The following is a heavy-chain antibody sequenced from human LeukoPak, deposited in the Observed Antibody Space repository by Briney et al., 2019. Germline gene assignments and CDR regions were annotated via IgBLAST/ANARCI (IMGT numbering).Heavy chain of an antibody. CDR3: ARGGYGDYFQAY. CDR2: ITISSSSI. J-gene: IGHJ1*01. Sequence: PGGSLRLSCAVSGFSFSSYTMNWVRQAPGKGLEWVSSITISSSSIYYADSVKGRFTISRDNAKNSLYLQMNSLRAEDTAVYYCARGGYGDYFQAYWGQGTLVTVSS. D-gene: IGHD4-17*01. V-gene: IGHV3-21*01. CDR1: GFSFSSYT.